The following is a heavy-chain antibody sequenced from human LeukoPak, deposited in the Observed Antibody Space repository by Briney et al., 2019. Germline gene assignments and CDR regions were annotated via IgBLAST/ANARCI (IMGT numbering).Heavy chain of an antibody. CDR1: GFTFSSYS. Sequence: GGSLRLSCAASGFTFSSYSMNWVRQAPGKGLEWVSSISSSSSYIYYADSVKGRFTISRDNAKNSLYLQMNSLRAEDTAAYYCARDGGDSYGYPPVDYWGQGTLVTVSS. D-gene: IGHD5-18*01. CDR2: ISSSSSYI. V-gene: IGHV3-21*01. CDR3: ARDGGDSYGYPPVDY. J-gene: IGHJ4*02.